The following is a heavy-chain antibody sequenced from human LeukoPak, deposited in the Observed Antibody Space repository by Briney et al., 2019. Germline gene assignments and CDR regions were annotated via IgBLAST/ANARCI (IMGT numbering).Heavy chain of an antibody. Sequence: GGSLRLSCAASGFTFSSYAMSWVRQAPGKGLEWVSAISGSGGSTYYADSVKGRFTISRDNSKNTLYLQMNSLRAEDTAVYYCAEGPYSSSWSDYWGQGTLVTVSS. CDR1: GFTFSSYA. J-gene: IGHJ4*02. CDR2: ISGSGGST. V-gene: IGHV3-23*01. CDR3: AEGPYSSSWSDY. D-gene: IGHD6-13*01.